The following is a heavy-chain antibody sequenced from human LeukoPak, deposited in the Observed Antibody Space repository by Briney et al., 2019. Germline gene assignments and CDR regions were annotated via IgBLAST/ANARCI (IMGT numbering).Heavy chain of an antibody. D-gene: IGHD6-13*01. V-gene: IGHV1-18*04. Sequence: ASVKVSCKASGYTFTGYYMHWVRQAPGQGLEWMGWISAYNGNTNYAQKLQGRVTMTTDTSTSTAYMELRSLRSDDTAVYYCAGDLGSSWSDMHFDYWGQGTLVTVSS. J-gene: IGHJ4*02. CDR1: GYTFTGYY. CDR2: ISAYNGNT. CDR3: AGDLGSSWSDMHFDY.